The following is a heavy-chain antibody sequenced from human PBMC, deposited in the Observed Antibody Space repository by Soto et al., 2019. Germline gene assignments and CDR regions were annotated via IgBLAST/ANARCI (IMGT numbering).Heavy chain of an antibody. D-gene: IGHD4-17*01. Sequence: QVQLVESGGGVVQPGRSLRLSCAASGFTFSSYGMHWVRQAPGKGLEWVAVISYDGSNKYYADSVKGRFTISRDNSKNTLYLQMNSLRAEDTAVYYCAKDARLRIHHYGMDVWGQGTTVTVSS. CDR2: ISYDGSNK. V-gene: IGHV3-30*18. CDR1: GFTFSSYG. J-gene: IGHJ6*02. CDR3: AKDARLRIHHYGMDV.